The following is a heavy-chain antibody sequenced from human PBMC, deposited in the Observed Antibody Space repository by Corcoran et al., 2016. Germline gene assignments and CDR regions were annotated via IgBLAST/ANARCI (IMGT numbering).Heavy chain of an antibody. Sequence: QVQLVQSGAELKKPGASVKVSCKASGYTFTGYYMHWVRQAPGQGLEWMGWINPNSGGTNSAQKFQGRVTMTRDTSISTTYLELRRLRSDDTAVYYCARVSDYSSSGEAAGWFDPWGQRTLVTVSS. J-gene: IGHJ5*02. D-gene: IGHD6-6*01. V-gene: IGHV1-2*02. CDR2: INPNSGGT. CDR3: ARVSDYSSSGEAAGWFDP. CDR1: GYTFTGYY.